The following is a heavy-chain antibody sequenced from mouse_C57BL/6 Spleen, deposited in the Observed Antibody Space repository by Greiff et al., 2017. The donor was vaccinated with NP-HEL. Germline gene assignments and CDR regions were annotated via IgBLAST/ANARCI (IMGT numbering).Heavy chain of an antibody. V-gene: IGHV1-69*01. J-gene: IGHJ4*01. CDR1: GYTFTSYW. Sequence: QVQLQQPGAELVMPGASVKLSCKASGYTFTSYWMHWVKQRPGQGLEWIGEIDPSDSYTNYNQKFKGKSTLTVDKSSSTAYMQLSSLTSEDSAVYYCARYGNYDVDYWGQGTSVTVSS. D-gene: IGHD2-1*01. CDR3: ARYGNYDVDY. CDR2: IDPSDSYT.